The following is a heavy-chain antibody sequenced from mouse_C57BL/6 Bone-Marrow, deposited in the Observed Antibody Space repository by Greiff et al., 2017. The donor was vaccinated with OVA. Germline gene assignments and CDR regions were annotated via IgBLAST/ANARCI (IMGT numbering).Heavy chain of an antibody. Sequence: GGGLVQPKGSLKLSCAASGFSFNTYAMNWVRQAPGKGLEWVARIRSKSNNYATYYADSVKDRFTISRDDSESMLYLQMNNLKTEDTAMYYCVRLIPPIDYGSSYAMDYWGQGTSVTVSS. J-gene: IGHJ4*01. D-gene: IGHD1-1*01. V-gene: IGHV10-1*01. CDR1: GFSFNTYA. CDR3: VRLIPPIDYGSSYAMDY. CDR2: IRSKSNNYAT.